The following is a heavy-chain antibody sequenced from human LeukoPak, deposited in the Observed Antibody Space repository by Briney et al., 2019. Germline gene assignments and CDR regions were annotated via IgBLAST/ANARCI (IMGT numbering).Heavy chain of an antibody. V-gene: IGHV1-69*04. D-gene: IGHD4-17*01. CDR1: GGTFSSYA. CDR2: IIPILGIA. Sequence: ASVKVSCKASGGTFSSYAINWVRQAPGQGLEWMGRIIPILGIANYAQKFQGRVTITADKSTSTAYMELSSLRSEDTAVYYCARDYGDKKVDYWGQGTLVTVSS. J-gene: IGHJ4*02. CDR3: ARDYGDKKVDY.